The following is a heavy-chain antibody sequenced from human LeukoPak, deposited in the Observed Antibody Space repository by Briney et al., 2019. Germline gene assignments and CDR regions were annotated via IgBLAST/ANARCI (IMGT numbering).Heavy chain of an antibody. CDR2: IKQDGSEK. CDR1: GFTFSSYA. D-gene: IGHD3-3*01. Sequence: GGSLRLSRAASGFTFSSYAMSWVRQAPGKGLEWVANIKQDGSEKYYVDSVKGRFTISRDNAKNSLYLQMNSLRAEDTAVYYCARDRHYDFWSGYYPTGWFDPWGQGTLVTVSS. J-gene: IGHJ5*02. CDR3: ARDRHYDFWSGYYPTGWFDP. V-gene: IGHV3-7*01.